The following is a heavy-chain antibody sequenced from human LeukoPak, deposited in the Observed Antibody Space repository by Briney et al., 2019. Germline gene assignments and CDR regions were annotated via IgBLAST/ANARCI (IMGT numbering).Heavy chain of an antibody. J-gene: IGHJ4*02. CDR1: GFIFSSYS. Sequence: GGSLRLSCAASGFIFSSYSMNWVRQAPGKGLEWLSYISNSSSLIYYADSVKGRFTISRDNAENSLYLQMNSLRVEDTAIYYCARGGMASPDYWDQGTLVSVSS. V-gene: IGHV3-48*04. CDR2: ISNSSSLI. D-gene: IGHD3-16*01. CDR3: ARGGMASPDY.